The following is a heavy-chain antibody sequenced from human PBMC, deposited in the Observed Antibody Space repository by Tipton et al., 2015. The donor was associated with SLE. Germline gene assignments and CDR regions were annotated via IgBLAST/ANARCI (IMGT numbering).Heavy chain of an antibody. Sequence: TLSLTCAVYGGSFSGYYWSWIRQPPGKGLEWIGEINHSGSTNYNPSLKSRVTMSVDTSKNQFSLKLSSVTAADTAVYYCARDPSVPRYFDYWGQGTLVTVSS. CDR3: ARDPSVPRYFDY. CDR1: GGSFSGYY. V-gene: IGHV4-34*01. J-gene: IGHJ4*02. CDR2: INHSGST. D-gene: IGHD1-1*01.